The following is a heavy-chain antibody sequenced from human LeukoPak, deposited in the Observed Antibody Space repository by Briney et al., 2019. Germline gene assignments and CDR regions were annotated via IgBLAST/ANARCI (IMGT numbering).Heavy chain of an antibody. CDR1: GGSFSGYY. Sequence: SETLSLTCAVYGGSFSGYYWSWIRQPPGKGLEWIGEINHSGSTNYNPSLKSRVTISVDTSKNQFSLKLSSVTAADTAVYYCATTSGTSPIDQWGQGALVTVSS. J-gene: IGHJ4*02. V-gene: IGHV4-34*01. CDR2: INHSGST. CDR3: ATTSGTSPIDQ.